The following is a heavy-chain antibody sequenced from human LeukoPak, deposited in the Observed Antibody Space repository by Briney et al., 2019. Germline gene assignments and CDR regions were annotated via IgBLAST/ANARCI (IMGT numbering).Heavy chain of an antibody. Sequence: ASVKVSCKASGYTFTSYGISWVRQAPGQGLEWMGWIRAYNGNTNYAQKLQGRVTMTTDTSTSTAYMELRSLRSDDTAVYYCARDQDYSGSYRLPDYWGQGTLVTVSS. CDR3: ARDQDYSGSYRLPDY. CDR2: IRAYNGNT. CDR1: GYTFTSYG. J-gene: IGHJ4*02. V-gene: IGHV1-18*01. D-gene: IGHD1-26*01.